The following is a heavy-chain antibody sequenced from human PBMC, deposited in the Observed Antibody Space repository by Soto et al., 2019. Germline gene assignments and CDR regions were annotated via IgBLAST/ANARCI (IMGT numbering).Heavy chain of an antibody. Sequence: QVQLVESGGGVVQPGRSLRLSCAASGFTLSSYGMHWVRQAPGKGLEWVAVIWYDGSNKYYADSVKGRFTISRDNSKNTLYLQMNSLRVEDTAVYYCARWGIAAGDYWGQGTLVTVSS. CDR1: GFTLSSYG. J-gene: IGHJ4*02. D-gene: IGHD6-13*01. CDR2: IWYDGSNK. V-gene: IGHV3-33*01. CDR3: ARWGIAAGDY.